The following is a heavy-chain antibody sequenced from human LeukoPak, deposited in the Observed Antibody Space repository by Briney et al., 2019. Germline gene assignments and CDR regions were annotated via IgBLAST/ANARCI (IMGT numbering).Heavy chain of an antibody. D-gene: IGHD2-2*01. V-gene: IGHV3-23*01. CDR2: ISGSGGST. CDR1: GFSFGSYV. J-gene: IGHJ6*02. CDR3: AKDVQDLMPAAMPGVAYYCMDV. Sequence: HSGVSLSLSCAASGFSFGSYVMNWHRHAPGQGREWVSAISGSGGSTYYADSDKGRFTISKDDSKNTLYLQMNSLRAEDTAVYYCAKDVQDLMPAAMPGVAYYCMDVWGQGTTVTVSS.